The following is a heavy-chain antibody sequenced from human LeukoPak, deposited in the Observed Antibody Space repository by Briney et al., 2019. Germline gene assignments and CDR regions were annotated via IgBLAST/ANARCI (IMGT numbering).Heavy chain of an antibody. CDR2: IYSGGNA. Sequence: GGSLRPSCAASGFTVSSNYMSWVRQAPGKGLEWVSVIYSGGNAYYADSVKGRFTISRDNSKNTLYLQMNSLRAEDTAVYYCARGISTSCYWSWGQGTLVTVSS. D-gene: IGHD2-2*01. J-gene: IGHJ5*02. V-gene: IGHV3-53*01. CDR3: ARGISTSCYWS. CDR1: GFTVSSNY.